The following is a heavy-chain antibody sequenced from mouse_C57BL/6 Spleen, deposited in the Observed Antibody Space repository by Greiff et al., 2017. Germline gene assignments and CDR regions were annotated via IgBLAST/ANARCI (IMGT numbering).Heavy chain of an antibody. V-gene: IGHV1-61*01. D-gene: IGHD4-1*01. CDR1: GYPFPSYW. CDR2: IYPSVSET. J-gene: IGHJ1*03. Sequence: QVQLKQPGAELVRPGSSVKLSCKASGYPFPSYWMAWVKQRPGQGLEWIGNIYPSVSETHSNQKFKDKATLTVDKSSSTAYMQLSSLTSEDSAVYYCARRGTGKGYFDVWGTGTTVTVSS. CDR3: ARRGTGKGYFDV.